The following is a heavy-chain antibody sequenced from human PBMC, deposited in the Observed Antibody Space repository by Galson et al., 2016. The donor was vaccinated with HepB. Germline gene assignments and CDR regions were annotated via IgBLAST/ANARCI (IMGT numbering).Heavy chain of an antibody. CDR2: IYPGDSDI. J-gene: IGHJ4*02. Sequence: QSGAEVKQPGESLQISCKASGYSFTTYWIGWVRQMPGKGLEWMGIIYPGDSDIKYSPSFQGQVTISADKSINTAYLQWASLKASDTAMYYCARPPLIVGAAVDPDYWGQGTLVTVSS. CDR1: GYSFTTYW. V-gene: IGHV5-51*01. CDR3: ARPPLIVGAAVDPDY. D-gene: IGHD1-26*01.